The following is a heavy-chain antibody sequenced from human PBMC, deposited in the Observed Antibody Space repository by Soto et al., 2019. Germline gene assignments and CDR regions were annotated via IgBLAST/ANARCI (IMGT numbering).Heavy chain of an antibody. V-gene: IGHV4-4*07. D-gene: IGHD3-10*01. CDR3: ARGPRGYVYYHGMDV. CDR2: IDTSGTT. J-gene: IGHJ6*02. Sequence: PSETLSLTCTVSGGAIRSYYVSWIRQSAGKGLEWIGRIDTSGTTNYNPSLKSRVTMSVDASKNHFSLNLSSVTAADTAVYYCARGPRGYVYYHGMDVWVQGTTVTVSS. CDR1: GGAIRSYY.